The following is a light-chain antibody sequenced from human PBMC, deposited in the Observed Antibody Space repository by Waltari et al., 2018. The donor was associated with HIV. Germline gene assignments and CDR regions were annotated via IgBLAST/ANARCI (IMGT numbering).Light chain of an antibody. J-gene: IGLJ2*01. CDR3: QAWDSRTS. CDR1: KLGAKY. Sequence: SYELTQPPSVSVSPGQTASITCSGDKLGAKYVSWYQQKAGQSPVLVILQDSKRPSGIPERFSGSNSGNTATLTISGTQAMDEADYYCQAWDSRTSFGGGTKLTVL. V-gene: IGLV3-1*01. CDR2: QDS.